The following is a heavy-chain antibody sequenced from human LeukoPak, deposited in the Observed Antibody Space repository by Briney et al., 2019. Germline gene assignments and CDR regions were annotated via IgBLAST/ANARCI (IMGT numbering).Heavy chain of an antibody. Sequence: RGSLTLPCARSGFTFDQYYICWVRQAPGKGLEWVSGINWNGGSTGYADSVKGRFTISRDNAKNSLYLSMNSLRAEDTDLYDCARGYCSSTSCYFDYWGQGTLVTVSS. J-gene: IGHJ4*02. CDR3: ARGYCSSTSCYFDY. CDR2: INWNGGST. CDR1: GFTFDQYY. V-gene: IGHV3-20*01. D-gene: IGHD2-2*01.